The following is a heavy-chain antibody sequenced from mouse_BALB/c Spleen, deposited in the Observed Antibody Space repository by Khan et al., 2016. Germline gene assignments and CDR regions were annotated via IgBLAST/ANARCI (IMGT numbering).Heavy chain of an antibody. Sequence: QLVQSGPELKKPGETVKISCKASGYTFTNYGMNWVKQAPGKGLKWMGWINTYTGEPTYADDFKGRFAFSLETSASTAYLQINNLKNEDTATYFCASGGITATDYWGQGTTLTVSS. CDR3: ASGGITATDY. V-gene: IGHV9-3-1*01. J-gene: IGHJ2*01. D-gene: IGHD2-4*01. CDR1: GYTFTNYG. CDR2: INTYTGEP.